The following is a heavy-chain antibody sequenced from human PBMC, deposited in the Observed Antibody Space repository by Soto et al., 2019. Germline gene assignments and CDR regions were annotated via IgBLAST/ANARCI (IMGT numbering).Heavy chain of an antibody. CDR2: IYYSGST. D-gene: IGHD3-10*01. CDR1: GGSISSSSYY. V-gene: IGHV4-39*01. CDR3: ARQGPGYYFDY. Sequence: QLQLQESGPGLVKPSETLSLTCTVSGGSISSSSYYWGWIRQPPGKGLEWIGSIYYSGSTYYNPSLKSRVTISVDTSKNQFSLKLSSVTAADTAVYYCARQGPGYYFDYWGQGTLVTVSS. J-gene: IGHJ4*02.